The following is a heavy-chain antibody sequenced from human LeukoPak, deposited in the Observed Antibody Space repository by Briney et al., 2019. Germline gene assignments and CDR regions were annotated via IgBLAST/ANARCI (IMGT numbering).Heavy chain of an antibody. D-gene: IGHD2-2*01. Sequence: ASVKVSCKASGYTFTSYGISWVRQAPGQGLEWMGWISAYNGNTNYAQKLQGRVTMTTDTSTSTAYMELRSLRSDDTAVYYCARVGDCSSTSCYALDYWGQGTLVTVSS. V-gene: IGHV1-18*01. CDR1: GYTFTSYG. J-gene: IGHJ4*02. CDR3: ARVGDCSSTSCYALDY. CDR2: ISAYNGNT.